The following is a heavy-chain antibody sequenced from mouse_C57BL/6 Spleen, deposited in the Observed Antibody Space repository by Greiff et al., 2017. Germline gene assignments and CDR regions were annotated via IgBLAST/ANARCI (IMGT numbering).Heavy chain of an antibody. CDR1: GFTFSSYG. D-gene: IGHD4-1*01. CDR2: ISSGGRYT. J-gene: IGHJ3*01. V-gene: IGHV5-6*01. Sequence: EVKLVESGGDLVKPGGSLKLSCAASGFTFSSYGMSWVRQTPDKRLEWVATISSGGRYTYYPDSVKGRFTISRDNAKNTLYLQMSSLKSEDTAMYYCARHELTGTCWFAYWGQGTLVTVSA. CDR3: ARHELTGTCWFAY.